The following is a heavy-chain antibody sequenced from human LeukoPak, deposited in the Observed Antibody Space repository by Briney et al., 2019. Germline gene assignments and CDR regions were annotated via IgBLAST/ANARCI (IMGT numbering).Heavy chain of an antibody. CDR3: AKDWDRGYYGSGIGWFDP. CDR2: ISYDGSNK. J-gene: IGHJ5*02. V-gene: IGHV3-30*18. Sequence: GGSLRLSCAASGFTFSSYGMHWVRQAPGKGLEWVAVISYDGSNKYYADSVKGRFTISRDNSKNTLYLQMNSLRAEDTAVYYCAKDWDRGYYGSGIGWFDPWGQGTLVTVSS. CDR1: GFTFSSYG. D-gene: IGHD3-10*01.